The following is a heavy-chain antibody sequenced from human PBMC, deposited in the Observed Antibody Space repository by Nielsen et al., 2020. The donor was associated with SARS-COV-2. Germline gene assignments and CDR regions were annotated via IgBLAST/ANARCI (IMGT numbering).Heavy chain of an antibody. D-gene: IGHD3-10*01. CDR2: IRWNSGSI. CDR1: GFTFDDYA. V-gene: IGHV3-9*01. Sequence: GGSLRLSCAASGFTFDDYAMHWVRQAPGKGLEWVSGIRWNSGSIGYADSVKGRFTISRDNAKNSLYLQMNSLRAEDTALYYCVSQGGYGSGSNLDYWGQGTLVNVSP. CDR3: VSQGGYGSGSNLDY. J-gene: IGHJ4*02.